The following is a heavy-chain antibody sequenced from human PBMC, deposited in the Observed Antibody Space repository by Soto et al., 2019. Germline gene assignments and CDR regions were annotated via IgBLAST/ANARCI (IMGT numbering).Heavy chain of an antibody. V-gene: IGHV4-30-2*01. CDR1: GGSISSGGYS. J-gene: IGHJ4*02. CDR2: IYHSGST. Sequence: QLQLQESGSGLVKPSQTLSLTCAVSGGSISSGGYSWSWIRQPPGKGLEWIGYIYHSGSTYYNPSLKSRATISVDRSKNQFSLKLSSVTAADTAVYYCAREGYSGYDSPGYFDYWGQGTLVTVSS. D-gene: IGHD5-12*01. CDR3: AREGYSGYDSPGYFDY.